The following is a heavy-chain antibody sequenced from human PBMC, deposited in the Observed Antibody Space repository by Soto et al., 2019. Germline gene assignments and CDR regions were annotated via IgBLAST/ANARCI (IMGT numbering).Heavy chain of an antibody. CDR1: GGSIISSSYH. J-gene: IGHJ5*02. CDR2: IHYSGST. CDR3: ARHDYGGNSGWFDP. V-gene: IGHV4-39*01. Sequence: QLQLQESGPGLVKPSETLSLTCTVSGGSIISSSYHWGWIRQPPGKGLEWIGSIHYSGSTNYKPSLKSRVSIDVDTSKNQFSLNLSSVNAADTAVYYCARHDYGGNSGWFDPWGQGILVTVSS. D-gene: IGHD4-17*01.